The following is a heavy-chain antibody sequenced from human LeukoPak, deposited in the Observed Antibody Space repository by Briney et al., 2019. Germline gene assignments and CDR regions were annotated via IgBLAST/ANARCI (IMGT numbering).Heavy chain of an antibody. CDR2: IYYSGST. V-gene: IGHV4-59*01. CDR3: ARVDAGYCSGGSCYSFDY. Sequence: SETLSLTCTVSGGSISGFYWSWIRQPPGKGLEWIGYIYYSGSTNCNPSLKSRVTISVDTSKNQFSLKLSSVTAADTAVYYCARVDAGYCSGGSCYSFDYWGQGTLVTVSS. D-gene: IGHD2-15*01. J-gene: IGHJ4*02. CDR1: GGSISGFY.